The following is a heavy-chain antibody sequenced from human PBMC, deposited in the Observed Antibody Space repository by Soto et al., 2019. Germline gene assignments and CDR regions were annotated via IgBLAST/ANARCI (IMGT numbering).Heavy chain of an antibody. Sequence: GGSLRLSCAASGFTVSSNYMSWVRQAPGKGLEWVSVIYSGGSTYYADSVKSRFTISRDNSKNTLYLQMNSLRAEDTAVYYCARETAVAQDYWGQGTLVTVSS. CDR3: ARETAVAQDY. V-gene: IGHV3-66*01. CDR2: IYSGGST. D-gene: IGHD6-19*01. J-gene: IGHJ4*02. CDR1: GFTVSSNY.